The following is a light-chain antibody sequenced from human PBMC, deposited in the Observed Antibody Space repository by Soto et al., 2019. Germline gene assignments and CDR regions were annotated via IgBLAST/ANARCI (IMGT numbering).Light chain of an antibody. J-gene: IGKJ5*01. CDR3: PQLHSYPIT. Sequence: DIQMTQSPSTLSGSVGDRVNITCRASQTISSWLAWYQQRPGAAPKLLVYGASTLYTGVPSRFSGSEAGAVCTRTISSLQPEDVETDSCPQLHSYPITFGQGTRLEIK. V-gene: IGKV1-9*01. CDR1: QTISSW. CDR2: GAS.